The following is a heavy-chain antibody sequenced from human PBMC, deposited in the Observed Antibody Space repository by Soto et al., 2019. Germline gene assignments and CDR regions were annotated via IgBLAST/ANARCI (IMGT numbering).Heavy chain of an antibody. V-gene: IGHV1-8*01. J-gene: IGHJ6*01. CDR1: GYTFTSYD. CDR3: AREMAPRGMYV. D-gene: IGHD2-8*01. CDR2: MNPNSGNT. Sequence: QVQLVQSGAEVKKPGASVKVSCKASGYTFTSYDINWVRQATGQGLVWMGWMNPNSGNTGYAQKFQRRVTMTRNTALTPAYMELSSLRSEDTAVYYCAREMAPRGMYVWGQGNTFTVSS.